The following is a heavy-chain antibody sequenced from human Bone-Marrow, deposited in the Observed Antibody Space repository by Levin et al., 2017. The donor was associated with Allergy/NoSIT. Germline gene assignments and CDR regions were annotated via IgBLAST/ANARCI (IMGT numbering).Heavy chain of an antibody. CDR1: GFTFRSYS. V-gene: IGHV3-48*01. J-gene: IGHJ4*02. CDR3: VRGLPDY. CDR2: INSSSGTI. Sequence: LSLTCATSGFTFRSYSMNWVRQAPGKGLELVSYINSSSGTIYYADSVKGRFTISRDNAKKSLYLQMSSLRVEDTAVYYCVRGLPDYWGQGTLVTVSS.